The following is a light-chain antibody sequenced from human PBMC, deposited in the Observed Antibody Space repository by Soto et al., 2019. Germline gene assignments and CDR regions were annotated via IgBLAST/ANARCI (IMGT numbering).Light chain of an antibody. CDR1: QSVTSN. CDR3: QQYNNWPPYT. CDR2: GAS. V-gene: IGKV3-15*01. Sequence: DTVMTQSPATLSLSPGERATLSCRASQSVTSNLAWYQQKPGQAPRLLIYGASTRATGIPARFSGSGSGTEFTLTISSLQSEDFAVYYCQQYNNWPPYTFGQGTKLEIK. J-gene: IGKJ2*01.